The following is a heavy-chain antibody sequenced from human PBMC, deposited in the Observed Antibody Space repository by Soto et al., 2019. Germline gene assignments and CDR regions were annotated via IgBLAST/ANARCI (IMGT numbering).Heavy chain of an antibody. Sequence: QVQLVQSGAEVKKPGSSVKVSCKASGTTFSSFAISWVRQAPGQGLEWMGGIIPIFGTADYPLKFQGRVTITAYESTNTAFIELSSLRSEDTAVYYCTTYSGSYFSEIRCGMDVWGQGTTVSVS. D-gene: IGHD1-26*01. CDR1: GTTFSSFA. J-gene: IGHJ6*02. CDR3: TTYSGSYFSEIRCGMDV. V-gene: IGHV1-69*12. CDR2: IIPIFGTA.